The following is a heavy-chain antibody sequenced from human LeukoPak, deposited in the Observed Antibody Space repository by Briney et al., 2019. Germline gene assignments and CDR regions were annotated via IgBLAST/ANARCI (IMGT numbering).Heavy chain of an antibody. J-gene: IGHJ6*02. Sequence: SAKVSCQASGDTVSNYGISWVRQAPGQGLEWMGGIIPKLGRVNYAQKFQGRVMITAVESTNTVNMELNSLRSEDTAVYYCAIRHCGGECHPTNYYYYGIHVWGQGTTVTVSS. D-gene: IGHD2-21*01. V-gene: IGHV1-69*01. CDR1: GDTVSNYG. CDR2: IIPKLGRV. CDR3: AIRHCGGECHPTNYYYYGIHV.